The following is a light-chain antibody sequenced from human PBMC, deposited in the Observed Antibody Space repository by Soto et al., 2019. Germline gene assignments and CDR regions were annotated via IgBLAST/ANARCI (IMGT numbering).Light chain of an antibody. V-gene: IGKV1-12*01. CDR3: QQANSFPIT. J-gene: IGKJ5*01. Sequence: EIQMTQSPSSASASVGDRVTITRRASQGISTWLAWYQKKAGKAPNLLIYGASNLHSRVPSRFSGSGSGTNFNLTISSLQPEDFATYYCQQANSFPITFGQGTRLEIK. CDR2: GAS. CDR1: QGISTW.